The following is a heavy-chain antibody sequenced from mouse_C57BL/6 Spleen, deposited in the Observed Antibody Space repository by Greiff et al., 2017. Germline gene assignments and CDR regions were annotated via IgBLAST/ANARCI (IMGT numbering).Heavy chain of an antibody. CDR3: TTPPANWDGD. CDR1: GFNFKDYY. J-gene: IGHJ2*01. V-gene: IGHV14-4*01. Sequence: EVHLVEPGAELVRPGASVKLSCKASGFNFKDYYMHWVKQRPEQGLEWIGWIDPENGDTEYDSKFQGKATITADTSSNTAYLQLSSLTSEDAAVYYCTTPPANWDGDWGQGTTVTVSS. D-gene: IGHD4-1*01. CDR2: IDPENGDT.